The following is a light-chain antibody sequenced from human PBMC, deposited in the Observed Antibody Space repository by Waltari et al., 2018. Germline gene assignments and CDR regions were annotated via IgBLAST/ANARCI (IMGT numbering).Light chain of an antibody. CDR2: GTS. V-gene: IGKV1-5*03. CDR3: QQYNSYSSTT. Sequence: DIQMTHSPSTLSASVGDRVTITCRASQSVGSWLAWYNQKPGKAPKRLIYGTSSLESGVPSRFSGSGSGTEFSLTISSLQPDDVASYYCQQYNSYSSTTFGQGTRVEIK. CDR1: QSVGSW. J-gene: IGKJ5*01.